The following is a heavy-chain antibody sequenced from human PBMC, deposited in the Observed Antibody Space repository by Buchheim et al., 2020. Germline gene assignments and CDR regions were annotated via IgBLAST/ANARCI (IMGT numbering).Heavy chain of an antibody. CDR3: VRSYCGGDCYSTPFGY. D-gene: IGHD2-21*02. J-gene: IGHJ4*02. Sequence: EVQLVESGGGLVQPGGSLRLSCAGSGFTFSSYSLNWVRQAPGKGLEWVSYISANDRPVFYADSVKGRFTISRDNDKNSLYLQMNSLRHEDTAVYYCVRSYCGGDCYSTPFGYWGQGTL. V-gene: IGHV3-48*02. CDR1: GFTFSSYS. CDR2: ISANDRPV.